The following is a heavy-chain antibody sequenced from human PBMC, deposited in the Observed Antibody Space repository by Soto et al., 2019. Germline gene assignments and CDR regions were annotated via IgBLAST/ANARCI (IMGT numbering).Heavy chain of an antibody. CDR3: AKLAGQSRVGGTWAFDY. D-gene: IGHD1-26*01. J-gene: IGHJ4*02. CDR2: ISGSGGSK. V-gene: IGHV3-23*01. CDR1: GFTFSSYA. Sequence: GGSLRLSCAASGFTFSSYAMSWVRQAPGKGLEWVSAISGSGGSKYYADSVKGRFTISRDNTKNTLYLQMNSLRAEDAAVYYCAKLAGQSRVGGTWAFDYWGQGTLVTVSS.